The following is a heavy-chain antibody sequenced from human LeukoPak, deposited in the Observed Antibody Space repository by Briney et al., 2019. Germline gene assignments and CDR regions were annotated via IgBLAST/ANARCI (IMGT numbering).Heavy chain of an antibody. CDR1: GYSISSGYY. Sequence: SETLSLTCAVSGYSISSGYYWGWIRQPPGKGLERIGSIYHSGSTYYNPSLKSRVTISVDTSKNQFSLKLSSVTAADTAVYYCARSAVRNYYFDYWGQGTLVTVSS. CDR2: IYHSGST. CDR3: ARSAVRNYYFDY. V-gene: IGHV4-38-2*01. J-gene: IGHJ4*02. D-gene: IGHD6-6*01.